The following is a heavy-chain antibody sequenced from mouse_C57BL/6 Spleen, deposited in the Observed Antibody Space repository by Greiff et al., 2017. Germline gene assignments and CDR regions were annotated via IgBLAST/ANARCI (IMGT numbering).Heavy chain of an antibody. V-gene: IGHV7-4*01. J-gene: IGHJ1*03. CDR2: IRNKANGYTT. CDR1: GFTFTDYY. CDR3: VKIPYDDFYDWYFGV. Sequence: EVQRVESGGGLVQPGASLRHSCAASGFTFTDYYMSWVRQPPGKAPEWLALIRNKANGYTTEYTAYVKGRFTISRDNSQNILYLQMYTLRAEDSATYYCVKIPYDDFYDWYFGVWGTGTTVTVSS. D-gene: IGHD2-3*01.